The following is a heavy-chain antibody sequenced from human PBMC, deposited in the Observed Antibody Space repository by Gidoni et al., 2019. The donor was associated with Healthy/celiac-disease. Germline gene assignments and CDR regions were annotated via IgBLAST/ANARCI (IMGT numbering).Heavy chain of an antibody. CDR2: MNPNSGNT. J-gene: IGHJ4*02. CDR3: AGVSTDWNDPFDY. CDR1: GSTFTSSD. Sequence: QVQPVQSGADVKKPGASVKASCKASGSTFTSSDIKWVRPATGQGLEWMGWMNPNSGNTGYAQKFQGRVTMTRNTSISTAYMELSSLRSEDTAVYYCAGVSTDWNDPFDYWGQGTLVTVSS. D-gene: IGHD1-1*01. V-gene: IGHV1-8*01.